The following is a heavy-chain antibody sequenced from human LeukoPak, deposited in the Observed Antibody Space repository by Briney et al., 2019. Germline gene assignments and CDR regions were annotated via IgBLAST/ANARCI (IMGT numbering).Heavy chain of an antibody. J-gene: IGHJ4*02. CDR3: ARVRGSYYFDY. CDR1: GFTVSSKY. D-gene: IGHD3-10*01. CDR2: IYSGNNT. V-gene: IGHV3-66*01. Sequence: GGSLRLSCAASGFTVSSKYISWVRQAPGKGLEWVSVIYSGNNTYYVDSVKGRFTTSRDNSKNTLYLQMNSLRAEDTAVYYCARVRGSYYFDYWGQGTLVTVSS.